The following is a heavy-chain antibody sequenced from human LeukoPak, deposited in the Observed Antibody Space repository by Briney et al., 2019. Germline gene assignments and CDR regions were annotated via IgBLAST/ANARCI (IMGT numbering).Heavy chain of an antibody. Sequence: SETLSLTCTVSGGSISTYYWSWIRQSPGRGLEWIGYIYYSGITKYTPSLKSRVTISVDTSTNQFSLRLSSMTAADTAVYYCARGYYYDSSGYFLDFWGQGTLVTVSS. D-gene: IGHD3-22*01. CDR2: IYYSGIT. CDR3: ARGYYYDSSGYFLDF. J-gene: IGHJ4*02. V-gene: IGHV4-59*01. CDR1: GGSISTYY.